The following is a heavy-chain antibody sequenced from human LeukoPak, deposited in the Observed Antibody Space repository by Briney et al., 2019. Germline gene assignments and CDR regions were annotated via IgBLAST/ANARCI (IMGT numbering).Heavy chain of an antibody. D-gene: IGHD2-2*01. Sequence: PSETLSLTCTVSGGSISSSSYYWGWIRQPPGKGLECIGSIYYSGSTYYNPSPKSRVTISVDTSKNQFSLKLSSVTAADTAVYYCARRGQYCSSTSCYPFDYWGQGTLVTVSS. V-gene: IGHV4-39*01. CDR3: ARRGQYCSSTSCYPFDY. CDR1: GGSISSSSYY. J-gene: IGHJ4*02. CDR2: IYYSGST.